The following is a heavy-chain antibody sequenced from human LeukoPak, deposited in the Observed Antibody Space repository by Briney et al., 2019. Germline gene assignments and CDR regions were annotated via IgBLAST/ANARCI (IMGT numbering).Heavy chain of an antibody. J-gene: IGHJ3*02. D-gene: IGHD3-22*01. CDR1: GFTFSSYA. Sequence: PGGSLRLSCAASGFTFSSYAMSWVRQAPGKGLEWVANIKEDGSEKYYVDPVKGRFTISRDNAKNSLYLQMNSLRAEDTAVYYCARESPYYYDSPDAFDIWGQGTMVTVSS. CDR2: IKEDGSEK. V-gene: IGHV3-7*03. CDR3: ARESPYYYDSPDAFDI.